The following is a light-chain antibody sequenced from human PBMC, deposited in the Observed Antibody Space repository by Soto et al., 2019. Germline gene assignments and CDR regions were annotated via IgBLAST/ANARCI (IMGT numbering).Light chain of an antibody. CDR3: QQSYSTLSIT. J-gene: IGKJ5*01. V-gene: IGKV1-39*01. Sequence: DIQMTQSPSSLSASVGDRVTITCRASESISRHLNWYQQKPGKAPKLLIYTASSLQNGVPSRISGSGSGTDFTLTISNLQPDDFATYYCQQSYSTLSITFGQGTRLEIK. CDR2: TAS. CDR1: ESISRH.